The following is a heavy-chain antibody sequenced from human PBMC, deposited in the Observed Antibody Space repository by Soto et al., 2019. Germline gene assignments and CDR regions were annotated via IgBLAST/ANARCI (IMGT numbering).Heavy chain of an antibody. CDR3: ARDGATQMWRPWYFDL. CDR1: GFTFSNYA. V-gene: IGHV3-30-3*01. Sequence: QVQLVESGGGVVQPGRSLRLSCAVSGFTFSNYAMHWVRQAPGKGLEWVAIVSHDGNNQYYADSAKGRFTISRDNSENTLYLQMNSLRTEDTAVFYCARDGATQMWRPWYFDLWVRGTLVTVSS. J-gene: IGHJ2*01. CDR2: VSHDGNNQ. D-gene: IGHD2-21*01.